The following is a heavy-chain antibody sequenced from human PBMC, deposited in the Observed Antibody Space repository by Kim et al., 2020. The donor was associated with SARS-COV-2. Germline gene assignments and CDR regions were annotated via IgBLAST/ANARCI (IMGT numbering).Heavy chain of an antibody. CDR2: ISYDGSNK. CDR1: GFTFSSYA. J-gene: IGHJ4*02. V-gene: IGHV3-30*04. D-gene: IGHD2-21*02. Sequence: GGSLRLSCAASGFTFSSYAMHWVRQAPGKGLEWVAVISYDGSNKYYADSVKGRFTISRDNSKNTLYLQMNSLRAEDTAVYYCARDWGTRAYCGGDCYPYYFDYWGQGTLVTVSS. CDR3: ARDWGTRAYCGGDCYPYYFDY.